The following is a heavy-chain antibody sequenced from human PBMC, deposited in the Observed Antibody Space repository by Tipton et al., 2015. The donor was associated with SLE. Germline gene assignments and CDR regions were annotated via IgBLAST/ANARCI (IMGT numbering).Heavy chain of an antibody. D-gene: IGHD5-24*01. CDR2: IYSSGST. CDR3: ARSEKWLQPYFDY. Sequence: TLSLTCSVSGDSISSYYWNWIRQPPGKGLEWIGLIYSSGSTNYNPSLKSRVTISVATSKNQLSLGLNSVTAADTAVYYCARSEKWLQPYFDYWGQGTLVTVSS. J-gene: IGHJ4*02. CDR1: GDSISSYY. V-gene: IGHV4-59*12.